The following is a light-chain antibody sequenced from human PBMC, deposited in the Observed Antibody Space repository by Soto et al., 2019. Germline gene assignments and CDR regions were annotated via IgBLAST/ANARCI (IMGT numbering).Light chain of an antibody. CDR1: QTVLVN. CDR3: QQYSNGWT. CDR2: GAS. V-gene: IGKV3-15*01. Sequence: EVVMTQSPATLSVSTGERANLSCRASQTVLVNLAWYQQRPGQAPRLLIYGASTRATGIPARFSGSGSGTEFILTISSLQSEDFAVYYCQQYSNGWTFGQGTKVELK. J-gene: IGKJ1*01.